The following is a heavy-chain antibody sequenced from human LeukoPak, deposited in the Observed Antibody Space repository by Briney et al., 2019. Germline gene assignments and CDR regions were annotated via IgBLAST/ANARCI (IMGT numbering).Heavy chain of an antibody. CDR2: INSDGSST. Sequence: GGSLRLSCAASGFTSSSDWMHWVRQAPGKGLVWVSRINSDGSSTSYADSVKGRFAISRDNAKNTLYLEMNSLRAEDTAVYYCARVATTMVRNALDSWGQGTLVTVSS. CDR1: GFTSSSDW. V-gene: IGHV3-74*01. D-gene: IGHD3-10*01. J-gene: IGHJ5*01. CDR3: ARVATTMVRNALDS.